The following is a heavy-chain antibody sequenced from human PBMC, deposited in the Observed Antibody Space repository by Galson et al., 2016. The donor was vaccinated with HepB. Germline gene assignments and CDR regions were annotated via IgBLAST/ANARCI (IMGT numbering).Heavy chain of an antibody. CDR3: AGGSVRYYDSTGWAYDL. J-gene: IGHJ3*01. CDR1: GFTVSGNF. Sequence: SLRLSCAASGFTVSGNFMAWVRQAPGKGLEWVSIIYPGGNTYSSDSVKGRFTLSRDNSNNTLCLQMNSLRAEDTAVYYCAGGSVRYYDSTGWAYDLWGPGTLVTVSS. V-gene: IGHV3-53*01. D-gene: IGHD3-22*01. CDR2: IYPGGNT.